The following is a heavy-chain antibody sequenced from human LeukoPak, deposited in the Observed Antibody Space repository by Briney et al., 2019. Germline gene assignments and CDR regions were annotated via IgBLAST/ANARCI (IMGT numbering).Heavy chain of an antibody. V-gene: IGHV4-59*08. CDR2: VSHDGTT. D-gene: IGHD3/OR15-3a*01. CDR3: ARLDCYDAAGCYNH. J-gene: IGHJ4*02. CDR1: GDSVTSYY. Sequence: SETLSLTCSVSGDSVTSYYWNWIRQATGKGLEWIGYVSHDGTTNYTPSLRNRDLMSVDTANNTISLRLTSVTAADTAVYFCARLDCYDAAGCYNHWGRGTLVTASS.